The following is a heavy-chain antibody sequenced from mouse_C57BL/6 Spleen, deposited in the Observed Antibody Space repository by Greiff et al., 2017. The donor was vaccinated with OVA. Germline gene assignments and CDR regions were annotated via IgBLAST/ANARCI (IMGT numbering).Heavy chain of an antibody. V-gene: IGHV5-16*01. CDR3: ARGLLRSHYFDY. CDR2: INYDGSST. CDR1: GFTFSDYY. Sequence: EVKVVESEGGLVQPGSSMKLSCTASGFTFSDYYMAWVRQVPEKGLEWVANINYDGSSTYYLDSLKSRFIISRDNAKNILYLQMSSLKSEDTATYYCARGLLRSHYFDYWGQGTTLTVSS. D-gene: IGHD1-1*01. J-gene: IGHJ2*01.